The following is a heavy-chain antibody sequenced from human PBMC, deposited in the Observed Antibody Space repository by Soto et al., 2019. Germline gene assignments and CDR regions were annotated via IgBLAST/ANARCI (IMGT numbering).Heavy chain of an antibody. Sequence: QVQLVQSGAEVKKPGASVKVSCKASGYSFTSSDINWVRQATGQGLEWMGWKNPKNGNTGYAQKFQGRVTMTGNPSIGTAYMELSSLRSDDTAVYYCATGADYYDYWGQGTLVTVSS. CDR2: KNPKNGNT. J-gene: IGHJ4*02. CDR3: ATGADYYDY. CDR1: GYSFTSSD. V-gene: IGHV1-8*01.